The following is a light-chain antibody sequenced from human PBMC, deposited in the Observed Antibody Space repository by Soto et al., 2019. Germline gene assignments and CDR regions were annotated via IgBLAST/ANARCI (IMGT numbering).Light chain of an antibody. CDR3: QQYGSSPPEGT. CDR2: GAS. CDR1: QSVSSSY. V-gene: IGKV3-20*01. Sequence: ESVLTQSPGTLSLSPGERATLSCRASQSVSSSYLAWYQEKPGQAPRLLIYGASSRATGIPDRFSGSESRTDFTLTISSLEPEDFAVYYCQQYGSSPPEGTFGQGTKVEI. J-gene: IGKJ1*01.